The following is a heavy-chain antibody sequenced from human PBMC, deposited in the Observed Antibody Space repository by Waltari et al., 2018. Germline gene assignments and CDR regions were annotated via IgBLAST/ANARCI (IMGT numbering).Heavy chain of an antibody. Sequence: EVQLVESGGGLVQPGGSLRLSCAASGFPFNPYWMKWIRQAPGQGLEWVANINPDGSQKFYVDSVKGRFTVSRDNAQNSLYLQMNNLRAEDTAVYYCTTLARGESGDYWGQGTLVTVSS. CDR1: GFPFNPYW. J-gene: IGHJ4*02. V-gene: IGHV3-7*01. CDR3: TTLARGESGDY. CDR2: INPDGSQK. D-gene: IGHD3-10*01.